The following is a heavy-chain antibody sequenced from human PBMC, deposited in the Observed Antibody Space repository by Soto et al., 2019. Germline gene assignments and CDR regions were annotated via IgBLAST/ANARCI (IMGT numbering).Heavy chain of an antibody. Sequence: PGGSRRLFCAASGFTFSSYAMSWVRQAPGKGLEWVSAISGSGGSTYYADSVKGRFTISRDNSKNTLYLQMNSLRAEDTAVYYCARRGYSSGWSGGAFDIWGQGTMVTVSS. CDR2: ISGSGGST. CDR1: GFTFSSYA. V-gene: IGHV3-23*01. CDR3: ARRGYSSGWSGGAFDI. J-gene: IGHJ3*02. D-gene: IGHD6-19*01.